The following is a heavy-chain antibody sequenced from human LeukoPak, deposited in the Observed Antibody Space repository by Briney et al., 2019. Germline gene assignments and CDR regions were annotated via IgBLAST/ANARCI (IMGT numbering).Heavy chain of an antibody. CDR2: IKQDGSEK. V-gene: IGHV3-7*01. D-gene: IGHD7-27*01. CDR1: GFSFSSYW. J-gene: IGHJ4*02. CDR3: ARQHWGFDY. Sequence: SGGSLRLSCAASGFSFSSYWMSWVRQAPGKGLEWVANIKQDGSEKYYVDSVKGRYTISRDNAKNSLYLQMNSLRVEDTAVYYCARQHWGFDYWGQGTLVTVSS.